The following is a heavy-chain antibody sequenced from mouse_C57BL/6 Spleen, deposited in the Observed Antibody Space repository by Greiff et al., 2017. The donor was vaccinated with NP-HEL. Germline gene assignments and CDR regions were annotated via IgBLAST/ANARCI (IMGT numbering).Heavy chain of an antibody. CDR2: IYPRSGNT. D-gene: IGHD1-1*01. V-gene: IGHV1-81*01. Sequence: QVQLQQSGAELARPGASVKLSCKASGYTFTSYGISWVKQSTGQGLEWIGEIYPRSGNTYYNEKFKGKATLTADKSSSTAYMELRSLTSEDSAVYFCASGDTTRDWYFDVWGTGTTVTVSS. J-gene: IGHJ1*03. CDR1: GYTFTSYG. CDR3: ASGDTTRDWYFDV.